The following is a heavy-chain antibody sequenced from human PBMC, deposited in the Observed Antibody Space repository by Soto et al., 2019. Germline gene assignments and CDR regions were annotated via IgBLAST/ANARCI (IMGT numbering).Heavy chain of an antibody. J-gene: IGHJ4*02. D-gene: IGHD1-26*01. CDR3: AKQPDPVGATSFAY. V-gene: IGHV3-23*01. Sequence: EVQLLESGGGLVQPGGSLRLSCAASGFTFSSYAMSWVRQAPGKGLEWVSAISGSGGSTYYADSVKGRFTISRDNSKNTLYLQINSLRAEDTALYYCAKQPDPVGATSFAYWGKGTLVTVSS. CDR2: ISGSGGST. CDR1: GFTFSSYA.